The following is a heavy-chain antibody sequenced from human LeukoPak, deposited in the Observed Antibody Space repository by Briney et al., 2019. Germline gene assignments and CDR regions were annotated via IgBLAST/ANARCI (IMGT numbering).Heavy chain of an antibody. V-gene: IGHV4-34*01. CDR3: AGIRDGYNMVDY. CDR2: INHSGST. CDR1: GGSFSGYY. Sequence: SETLSLTCAVYGGSFSGYYWSWIRQPPGKGLEWIGEINHSGSTNHNPSLKSRVTISVDTSKNQFSLKLSSVTAADTAVYYCAGIRDGYNMVDYWGQGTLVTVSS. J-gene: IGHJ4*02. D-gene: IGHD5-24*01.